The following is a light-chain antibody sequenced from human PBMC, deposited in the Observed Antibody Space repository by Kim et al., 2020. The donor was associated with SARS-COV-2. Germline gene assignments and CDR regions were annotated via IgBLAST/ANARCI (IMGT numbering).Light chain of an antibody. V-gene: IGLV3-1*01. CDR1: NLGQKF. Sequence: SSELTQAPSASVSPGQTARISCSGDNLGQKFASWYQQKSGQSPVLVIYQDNKRPSGIPERFSGSNSGNTASLTISGTQSLDEADYYCQAWVGSSVIFGGGTQLTVL. J-gene: IGLJ2*01. CDR2: QDN. CDR3: QAWVGSSVI.